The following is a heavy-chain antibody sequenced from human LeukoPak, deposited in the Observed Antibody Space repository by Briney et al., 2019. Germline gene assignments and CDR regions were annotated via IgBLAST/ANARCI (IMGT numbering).Heavy chain of an antibody. D-gene: IGHD2-2*01. Sequence: SETLSLTCTVSGGSVSSGSYYWSWIRQPPGKGLEWIGYIYYSGSTNYNPSLKSRVTISVDTSKNQFSLKLSSATAADTAVYYCARDRCSSTSCYENWFDPWGQGTLVTVSS. CDR3: ARDRCSSTSCYENWFDP. J-gene: IGHJ5*02. CDR1: GGSVSSGSYY. V-gene: IGHV4-61*01. CDR2: IYYSGST.